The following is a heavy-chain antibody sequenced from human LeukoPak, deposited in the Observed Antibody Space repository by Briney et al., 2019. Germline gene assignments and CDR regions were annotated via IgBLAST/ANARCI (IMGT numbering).Heavy chain of an antibody. CDR3: ARDRTPYGSGTIYYYGMDV. Sequence: GGSLRLSCAASGFTFSSYSMNWVRQAPGKGLEWVSSISSSSSYIYYADSVKGRFTISRDNAKNSLYLQMNSLRAEDTAVYYCARDRTPYGSGTIYYYGMDVWGQGTTVTVSS. J-gene: IGHJ6*02. V-gene: IGHV3-21*01. CDR1: GFTFSSYS. CDR2: ISSSSSYI. D-gene: IGHD3-10*01.